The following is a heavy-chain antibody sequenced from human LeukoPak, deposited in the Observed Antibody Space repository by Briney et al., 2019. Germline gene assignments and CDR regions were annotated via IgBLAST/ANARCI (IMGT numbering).Heavy chain of an antibody. Sequence: GGSLRLSSAGSGFTTSSYTMSWDRQAPGKGLEWVSAISGSGGSTYYADSVKGRFTISRDNSKNTLYLQMNSLRAEDTAVYYCEKRIDSSGPYYFDYWGQGTLVTVSS. D-gene: IGHD3-22*01. V-gene: IGHV3-23*01. J-gene: IGHJ4*02. CDR3: EKRIDSSGPYYFDY. CDR1: GFTTSSYT. CDR2: ISGSGGST.